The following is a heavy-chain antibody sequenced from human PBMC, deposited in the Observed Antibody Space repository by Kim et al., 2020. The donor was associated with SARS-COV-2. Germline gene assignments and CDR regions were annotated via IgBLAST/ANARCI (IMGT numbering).Heavy chain of an antibody. CDR1: GFTFSSYW. Sequence: GGSLRLSCAASGFTFSSYWMSWVRQAPGKGLEWVANIKQDGSEKYYVDSVKGRFTISRDNAKNSLYLQMNSLRAEDTAVYYCARDLGDRLYDIDYYGMDVWGQGTTVTVSS. V-gene: IGHV3-7*01. CDR3: ARDLGDRLYDIDYYGMDV. J-gene: IGHJ6*02. D-gene: IGHD3-9*01. CDR2: IKQDGSEK.